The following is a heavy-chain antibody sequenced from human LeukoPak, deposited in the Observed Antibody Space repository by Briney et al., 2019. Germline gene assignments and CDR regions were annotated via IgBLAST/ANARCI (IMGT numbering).Heavy chain of an antibody. Sequence: ASVKVSCKASGGTFSSYAISWVRQAPGQGLEWMGRINPNSGGTNYARKFQGRVTMTRDTSISTAYMELSRLRSDDTAVYYCARSLSGYGMDVWGQGTTVTVSS. V-gene: IGHV1-2*06. CDR2: INPNSGGT. J-gene: IGHJ6*02. D-gene: IGHD6-25*01. CDR1: GGTFSSYA. CDR3: ARSLSGYGMDV.